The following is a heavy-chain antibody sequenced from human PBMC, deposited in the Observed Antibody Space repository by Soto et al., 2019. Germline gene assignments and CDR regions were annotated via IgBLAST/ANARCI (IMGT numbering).Heavy chain of an antibody. CDR1: GFSFSDYA. D-gene: IGHD3-22*01. CDR2: ISRTGDSA. CDR3: AKGPDGSGYYHNWFDS. J-gene: IGHJ5*01. Sequence: SGGALVQPGGSLTLSCAASGFSFSDYAMSWVRQAPGKGLEWVSSISRTGDSAYYADSVKGRFAISRDRSKNRLSLQMNSLRVEDTAVYYCAKGPDGSGYYHNWFDSWGQGTLITVSS. V-gene: IGHV3-23*01.